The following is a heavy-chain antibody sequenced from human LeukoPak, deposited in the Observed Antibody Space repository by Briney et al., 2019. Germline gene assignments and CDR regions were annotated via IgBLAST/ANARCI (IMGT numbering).Heavy chain of an antibody. CDR3: ARVWYDSSNHLYFYYGLDV. V-gene: IGHV1-18*01. CDR2: VSAYSGDT. Sequence: ASVKVSCKASGYTFTTYGITWVRQAPGQGLEWMGWVSAYSGDTDYAQSLQGRVTMTTDTSTSTAYMELTTLRSDDTAVYYCARVWYDSSNHLYFYYGLDVWGQGTTVTVSS. D-gene: IGHD3-22*01. J-gene: IGHJ6*02. CDR1: GYTFTTYG.